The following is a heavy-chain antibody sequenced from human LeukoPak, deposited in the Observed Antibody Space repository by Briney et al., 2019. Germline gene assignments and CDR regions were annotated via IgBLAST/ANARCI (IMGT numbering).Heavy chain of an antibody. CDR2: ISHDGTVQ. Sequence: PGRSLRLSCAASGFTFSSYGMQWVRQAPGKGLEWVAVISHDGTVQHYADSVKGRFTISRDNSKNTLYLQMNSLRAEDTAVYYCARGKRDSSGYFDYWGQGTLVTVSS. J-gene: IGHJ4*02. V-gene: IGHV3-30*03. D-gene: IGHD3-22*01. CDR3: ARGKRDSSGYFDY. CDR1: GFTFSSYG.